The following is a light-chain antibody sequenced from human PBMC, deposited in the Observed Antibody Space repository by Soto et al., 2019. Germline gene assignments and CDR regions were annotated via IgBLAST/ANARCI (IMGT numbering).Light chain of an antibody. V-gene: IGKV1-5*03. CDR3: QNYNSYFRT. CDR2: KAS. Sequence: DIQMTQSPSTLSASVGDRVSITCRASQSISSSLAWYQQKPGKAPKLLIYKASTLDSGVPSRFSGSGSGTEFTLTISSLQSDDFATYCCQNYNSYFRTFGQGTKVEIK. J-gene: IGKJ1*01. CDR1: QSISSS.